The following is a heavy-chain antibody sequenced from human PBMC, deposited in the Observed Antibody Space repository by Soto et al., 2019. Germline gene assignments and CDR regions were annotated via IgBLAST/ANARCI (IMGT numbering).Heavy chain of an antibody. V-gene: IGHV1-69*13. Sequence: SVKVSCKASGGTFSSYAISWVRQAPGQGLEWMGGIIPIFGTANYAQKFQGRVTVTADESTSTAYMELSSLRSEDTAVYYCASHSTYYYDSSGPYFDYWGQGTLVTVSS. D-gene: IGHD3-22*01. J-gene: IGHJ4*02. CDR2: IIPIFGTA. CDR3: ASHSTYYYDSSGPYFDY. CDR1: GGTFSSYA.